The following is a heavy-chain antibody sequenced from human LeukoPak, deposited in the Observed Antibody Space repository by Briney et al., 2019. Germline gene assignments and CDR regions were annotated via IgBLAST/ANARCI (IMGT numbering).Heavy chain of an antibody. CDR3: ARATGSNYANPLNY. CDR1: GFTFSSYG. CDR2: ISYDGSNK. J-gene: IGHJ4*02. D-gene: IGHD2-8*01. V-gene: IGHV3-30*03. Sequence: GGSLRLSCAASGFTFSSYGMHWVRQAPGKGLEWVAVISYDGSNKYYADSVKGRFTISRDNSKNTLYLQMNSLRAEDTAVYYCARATGSNYANPLNYWGQGTLVTVSS.